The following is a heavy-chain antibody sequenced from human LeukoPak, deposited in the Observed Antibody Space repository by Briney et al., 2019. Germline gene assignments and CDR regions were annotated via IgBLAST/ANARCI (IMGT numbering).Heavy chain of an antibody. V-gene: IGHV4-59*01. Sequence: PSETLSLTCTVSGGSISSYYWSWLRQPPGKGLEWIGFIFYSGTTNYNPSLKSRVTISVDTSKNQFSLKLSSVTAADTAVYYCARSDCSSTFCYELIDYWGQGTLVIVSS. D-gene: IGHD2-2*01. J-gene: IGHJ4*02. CDR1: GGSISSYY. CDR2: IFYSGTT. CDR3: ARSDCSSTFCYELIDY.